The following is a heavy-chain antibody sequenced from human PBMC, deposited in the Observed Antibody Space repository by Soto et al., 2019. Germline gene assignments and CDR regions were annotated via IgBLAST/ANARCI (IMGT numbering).Heavy chain of an antibody. V-gene: IGHV1-8*01. CDR1: GYTFTSYD. D-gene: IGHD4-4*01. CDR2: MNPNSGNT. Sequence: ASVKVSCKASGYTFTSYDINWVRQATGQGLEWMGWMNPNSGNTGYAQKFQGRVTMTRNTSISAAHMELSSLRSEDTAVYYCARATVTTRGVYYYGMDVWGQGTTVTVSS. CDR3: ARATVTTRGVYYYGMDV. J-gene: IGHJ6*02.